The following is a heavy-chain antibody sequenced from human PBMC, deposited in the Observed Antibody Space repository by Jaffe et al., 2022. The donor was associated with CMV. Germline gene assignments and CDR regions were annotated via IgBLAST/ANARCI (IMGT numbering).Heavy chain of an antibody. J-gene: IGHJ4*02. Sequence: EVQLLQSGAEMKEPGHSLKISCEVSGYSFAVYWLAWVRQTPGTGLELVGVINPTDSTVIYSPSFQGHVTMSVAKSVDTAYLQWTSLRTSDSGTYFCARLWPTSIDSYYFDFWGQGTLVTVSS. V-gene: IGHV5-51*01. CDR1: GYSFAVYW. CDR2: INPTDSTV. D-gene: IGHD2-15*01. CDR3: ARLWPTSIDSYYFDF.